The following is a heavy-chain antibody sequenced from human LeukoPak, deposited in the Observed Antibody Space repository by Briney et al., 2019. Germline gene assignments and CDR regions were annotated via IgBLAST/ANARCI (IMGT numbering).Heavy chain of an antibody. D-gene: IGHD3-9*01. J-gene: IGHJ5*02. V-gene: IGHV1-69*04. CDR1: GGTFSSYT. CDR2: IIPILGIA. CDR3: ARDRHILTGPWFDP. Sequence: SVKVSCKASGGTFSSYTISWVRQAPGQGLEWMGRIIPILGIANYAQKFQGRVTITADKSTSTAYMELSSVTAADTAVYYCARDRHILTGPWFDPWGQGTLVTVSS.